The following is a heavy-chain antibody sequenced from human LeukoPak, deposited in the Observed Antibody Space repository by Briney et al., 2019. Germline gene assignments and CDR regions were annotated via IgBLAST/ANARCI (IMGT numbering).Heavy chain of an antibody. CDR3: ATQLRLRFLEWLR. D-gene: IGHD3-3*01. CDR1: GFTFSNYV. Sequence: GGSLRLSCAASGFTFSNYVMSWVRQTPGKGLEWVSAISGSGGSTYYADSVKGRFTISRDNSKNTLSLQMNSLRAEDTAVYYCATQLRLRFLEWLRWGQGTLLTVSS. CDR2: ISGSGGST. V-gene: IGHV3-23*01. J-gene: IGHJ4*02.